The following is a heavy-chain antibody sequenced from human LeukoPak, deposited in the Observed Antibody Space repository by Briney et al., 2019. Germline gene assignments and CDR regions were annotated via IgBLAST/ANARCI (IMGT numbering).Heavy chain of an antibody. V-gene: IGHV3-30*02. CDR2: IRYDGINK. CDR1: GFTFSNFG. CDR3: ARDRPGIAAAGLYYYYYMDV. J-gene: IGHJ6*03. Sequence: GGSLRLSCAASGFTFSNFGMHWVRQAPGKGLEWVAFIRYDGINKYYADSVKGRFTISRDNAKNSLYLQMNSLRAEDTAVYYCARDRPGIAAAGLYYYYYMDVWGKGTTVTVSS. D-gene: IGHD6-13*01.